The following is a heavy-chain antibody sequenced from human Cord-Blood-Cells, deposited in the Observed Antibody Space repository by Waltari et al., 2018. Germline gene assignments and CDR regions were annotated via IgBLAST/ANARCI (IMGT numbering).Heavy chain of an antibody. CDR2: INHSEST. V-gene: IGHV4-34*01. CDR3: ARSGDSGSYDY. D-gene: IGHD1-26*01. Sequence: QVQLQQWGAGLLKPSETLHLPCAVYGESFSGYYWSWIRQPPGKGLQWIGEINHSESTNYNPSLMSRVTISVDTSKNQFSLKLSSVTAADTAVYYCARSGDSGSYDYWGQGTLVTVSS. J-gene: IGHJ4*02. CDR1: GESFSGYY.